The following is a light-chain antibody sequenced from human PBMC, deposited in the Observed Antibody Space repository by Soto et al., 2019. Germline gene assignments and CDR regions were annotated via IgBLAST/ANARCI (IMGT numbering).Light chain of an antibody. J-gene: IGKJ5*01. CDR3: QQRNNWPPEIT. CDR1: QGISSY. CDR2: AAS. Sequence: DIQLTQSPSFLSASVGDRVTITCRASQGISSYLAWYQQKPGKAPKLLIYAASTLQSGVPSRFSGSGSGTEFTLTISSLQPEDFAVYYCQQRNNWPPEITFGQGTRLEIK. V-gene: IGKV1-9*01.